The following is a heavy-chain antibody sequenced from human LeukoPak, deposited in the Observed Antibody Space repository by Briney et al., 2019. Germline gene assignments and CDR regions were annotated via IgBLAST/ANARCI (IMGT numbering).Heavy chain of an antibody. CDR3: ARELLWFGERKGGFDY. J-gene: IGHJ4*02. CDR1: GFTFSSYG. D-gene: IGHD3-10*01. CDR2: IRYDGSNK. Sequence: GGSLRLSCAASGFTFSSYGMHWVRQAPGKGLEWVAFIRYDGSNKYYADSVKGRFTISRDNSKNTLYLQMNSLRAEDTAVYYCARELLWFGERKGGFDYWGQGTLVTVSS. V-gene: IGHV3-30*02.